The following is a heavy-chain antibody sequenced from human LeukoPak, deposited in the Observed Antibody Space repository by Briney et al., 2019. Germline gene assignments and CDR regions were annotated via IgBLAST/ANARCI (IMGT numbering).Heavy chain of an antibody. CDR3: ARTTPKVVRNVYYYYYYMDI. Sequence: GASVKVSCKASGGTFSHHSISWVRLAPGQGLQWIGGIMPFFKASNYAQRFQGRVTITADKSASAAYMELSSLTSEDTAVYYCARTTPKVVRNVYYYYYYMDIWGKGTTVTVSS. CDR2: IMPFFKAS. J-gene: IGHJ6*03. D-gene: IGHD1-14*01. CDR1: GGTFSHHS. V-gene: IGHV1-69*06.